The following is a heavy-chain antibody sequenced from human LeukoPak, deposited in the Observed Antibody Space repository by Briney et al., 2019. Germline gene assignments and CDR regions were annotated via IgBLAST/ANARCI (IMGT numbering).Heavy chain of an antibody. V-gene: IGHV3-23*01. CDR2: ISGSGGST. J-gene: IGHJ3*02. D-gene: IGHD2-2*02. CDR3: ASQLGYCSSTSCYIGAFDI. Sequence: GGSLRLSCAASGFTFSSYAMSWVRQAPGKGLEWVSAISGSGGSTYYADSVNGRFTISRDNSKNTLYLQMNSLRAEDTAVYYCASQLGYCSSTSCYIGAFDIWGQGTMVTVSS. CDR1: GFTFSSYA.